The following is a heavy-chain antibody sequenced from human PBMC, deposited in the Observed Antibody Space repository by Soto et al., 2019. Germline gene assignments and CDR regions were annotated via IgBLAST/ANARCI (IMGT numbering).Heavy chain of an antibody. CDR1: GFTVSSNY. D-gene: IGHD6-6*01. J-gene: IGHJ6*02. CDR3: AGPSSSSPPGYYYYYGMDV. V-gene: IGHV3-53*04. Sequence: GGSLRLSCAASGFTVSSNYMSWVRQAPGKGLEWVSVIYSGGSTYYADSVKGRFTISRHNSKNTLYLQMNSLRAEDTAVYYCAGPSSSSPPGYYYYYGMDVWGQGTTVTVSS. CDR2: IYSGGST.